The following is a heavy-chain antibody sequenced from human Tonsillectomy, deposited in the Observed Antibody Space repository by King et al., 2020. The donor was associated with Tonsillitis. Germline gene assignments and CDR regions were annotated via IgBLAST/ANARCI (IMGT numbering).Heavy chain of an antibody. Sequence: QLVQSGAEVKKPGASVKVSCKASGYTFTSYGISWVRQAPGQGLEWMGWISAYNGNTNYAQKLQGRVTMTTDTSTSTAYMELRSLRSDDTAVYYCARDRAIAVAVGGSWFDPWGQRTLVTVSS. V-gene: IGHV1-18*04. J-gene: IGHJ5*02. D-gene: IGHD6-19*01. CDR2: ISAYNGNT. CDR1: GYTFTSYG. CDR3: ARDRAIAVAVGGSWFDP.